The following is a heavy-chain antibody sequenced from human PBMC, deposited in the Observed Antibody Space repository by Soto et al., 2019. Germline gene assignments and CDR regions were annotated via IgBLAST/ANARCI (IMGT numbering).Heavy chain of an antibody. Sequence: PSETLSLTCAVYGGSFSGYYWSWIRQPPRKGLEWIGEINHSGSTNYNPSLKSRVTISVDTSKNQFSLRLSSVTAADTTVYYCARGSHRVVVVAAMRRSAFDIWGQGTMVTVSS. J-gene: IGHJ3*02. CDR2: INHSGST. D-gene: IGHD2-15*01. CDR3: ARGSHRVVVVAAMRRSAFDI. V-gene: IGHV4-34*01. CDR1: GGSFSGYY.